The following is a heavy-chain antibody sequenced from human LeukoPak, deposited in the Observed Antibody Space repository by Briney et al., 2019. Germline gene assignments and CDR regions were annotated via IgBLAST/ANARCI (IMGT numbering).Heavy chain of an antibody. CDR3: AKDLYYYGSSGYYYVDY. J-gene: IGHJ4*02. V-gene: IGHV3-23*01. D-gene: IGHD3-22*01. Sequence: GGSLRLSCAASGFTFSNYWMNWVRQAPGKGLEWVSVISGSGGSTYYADSVKGRFTISRDNSKNTLDLQMNSLRAEDTAVYYCAKDLYYYGSSGYYYVDYWGQGTLVTVSS. CDR2: ISGSGGST. CDR1: GFTFSNYW.